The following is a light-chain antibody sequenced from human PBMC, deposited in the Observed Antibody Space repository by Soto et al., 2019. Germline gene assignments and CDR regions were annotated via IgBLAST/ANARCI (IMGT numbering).Light chain of an antibody. J-gene: IGKJ3*01. CDR2: AAT. CDR1: QTISRS. V-gene: IGKV1-39*01. CDR3: QQSFSIPFT. Sequence: DIQMTQSPASLSASLGDKVTIACRTSQTISRSLNWYHHRPGKAPRPLVYAATTLQSGVPSRFSGSGSGTDFNLTISSLQPEDFATYYCQQSFSIPFTFGPGTKVDIK.